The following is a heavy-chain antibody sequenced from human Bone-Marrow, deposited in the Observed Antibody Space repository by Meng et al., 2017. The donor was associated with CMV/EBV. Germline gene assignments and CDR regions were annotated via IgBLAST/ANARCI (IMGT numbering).Heavy chain of an antibody. CDR1: GYTFTGYY. D-gene: IGHD3-10*01. CDR2: INPNSGGT. J-gene: IGHJ4*02. V-gene: IGHV1-2*02. Sequence: ASVKVSCKASGYTFTGYYMHWVRQAPGQGLEWMGWINPNSGGTNYAQKFQGRVTMTRDTSISTAYMELSRLRSDGTAVYYCARGRGFGELLGYWGQGTLVTVSS. CDR3: ARGRGFGELLGY.